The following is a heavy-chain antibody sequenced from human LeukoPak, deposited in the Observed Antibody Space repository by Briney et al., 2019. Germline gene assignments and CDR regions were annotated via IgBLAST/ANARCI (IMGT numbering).Heavy chain of an antibody. CDR1: GFTFSDYA. Sequence: PGGSLRLSCAASGFTFSDYAMHWVRQAPGEGLEWVAVISFDGSNKYYADSVKGRFTISRDSSKNTLYPQMNSLRAEDTAVYYCAKASCSSSSCYYFDNWGQGTLVTVSS. V-gene: IGHV3-30-3*01. CDR3: AKASCSSSSCYYFDN. CDR2: ISFDGSNK. J-gene: IGHJ4*02. D-gene: IGHD2-2*01.